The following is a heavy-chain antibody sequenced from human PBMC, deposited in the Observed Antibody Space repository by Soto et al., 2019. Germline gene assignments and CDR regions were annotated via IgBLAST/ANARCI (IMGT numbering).Heavy chain of an antibody. CDR2: VYHSGST. J-gene: IGHJ4*02. V-gene: IGHV4-4*02. CDR3: VREFTGFGKFDR. Sequence: PSETLSLTCAVSGGSISTSNWWSWVRQPPGKGLEWIGEVYHSGSTNYNPSFKSRVAMSVDKSKNQFSLNLSSLTATDTAVYYSVREFTGFGKFDRWGQGTLVTSPQ. D-gene: IGHD3-10*01. CDR1: GGSISTSNW.